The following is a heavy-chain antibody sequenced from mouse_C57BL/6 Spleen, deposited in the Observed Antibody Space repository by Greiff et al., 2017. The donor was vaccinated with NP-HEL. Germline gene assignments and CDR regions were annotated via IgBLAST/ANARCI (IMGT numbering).Heavy chain of an antibody. CDR1: GYTFTDYY. Sequence: VQLHQSGPELVKPGASVKISCKASGYTFTDYYMNWVKQSHGKSLEWIGDINPNNGGTSYNQKFKGKATLTVDKSSSTAYMELRSLTSEDSAVYYCAREGYITTVVATDYFDYWGQGTTLTVSS. CDR2: INPNNGGT. CDR3: AREGYITTVVATDYFDY. D-gene: IGHD1-1*01. V-gene: IGHV1-26*01. J-gene: IGHJ2*01.